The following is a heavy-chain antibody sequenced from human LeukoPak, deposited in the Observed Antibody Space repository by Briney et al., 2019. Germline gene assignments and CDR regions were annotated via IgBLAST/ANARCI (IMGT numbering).Heavy chain of an antibody. D-gene: IGHD6-19*01. CDR2: ISSSSSYI. Sequence: GGSLRLSCAAPGFTFSSYSMNWVRQAPGKGLEWVSSISSSSSYIYYADSVKGRFTISRDNAKNSLYLQMNSLRAEDTAVYYCARVPTRYSSGWRALDAFDIWGQGTMVTVSS. CDR1: GFTFSSYS. V-gene: IGHV3-21*01. J-gene: IGHJ3*02. CDR3: ARVPTRYSSGWRALDAFDI.